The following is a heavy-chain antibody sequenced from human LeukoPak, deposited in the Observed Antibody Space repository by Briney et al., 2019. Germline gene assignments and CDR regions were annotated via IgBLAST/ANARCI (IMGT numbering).Heavy chain of an antibody. CDR2: IIPIFGTA. V-gene: IGHV1-69*05. CDR1: GGTFSSYA. Sequence: GASVKVSCKASGGTFSSYAINWVRQAPGQGLEWMGRIIPIFGTANYAQKFQGRVTITTDESTSTAYMELSSLRSEDTAVYYCARDTIIRGYMDVWGKGTTVTVSS. D-gene: IGHD2/OR15-2a*01. J-gene: IGHJ6*03. CDR3: ARDTIIRGYMDV.